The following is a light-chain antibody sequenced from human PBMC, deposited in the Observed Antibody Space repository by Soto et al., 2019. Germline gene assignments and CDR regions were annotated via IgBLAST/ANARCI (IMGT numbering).Light chain of an antibody. CDR3: QQRDNWPRT. CDR2: GAS. V-gene: IGKV3D-15*01. CDR1: QSVSSN. J-gene: IGKJ1*01. Sequence: EIVMTQSPATLSVSPGERATLSCRASQSVSSNLAWYQQKPGQAPRLLMYGASSRATGIPDRFRGSGSGTDFTLTISTLEPEDLAVYYCQQRDNWPRTVGQGTKGEIK.